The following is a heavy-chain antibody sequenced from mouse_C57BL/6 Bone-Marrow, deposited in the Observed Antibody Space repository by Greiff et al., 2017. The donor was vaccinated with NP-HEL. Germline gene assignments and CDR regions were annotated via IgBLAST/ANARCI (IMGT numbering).Heavy chain of an antibody. CDR1: GYTFTSYG. CDR3: ARLAYSNYPYYAMDY. J-gene: IGHJ4*01. V-gene: IGHV1-81*01. D-gene: IGHD2-5*01. CDR2: IYPRSGNT. Sequence: QVQLQQSGAELARPGASVKLSCKASGYTFTSYGISWVKQSTGQGLEWIGEIYPRSGNTYYNEKFKGKATLTADKSSSTAYMELRSLTSEDSAVYFCARLAYSNYPYYAMDYWGQGTSVTVSS.